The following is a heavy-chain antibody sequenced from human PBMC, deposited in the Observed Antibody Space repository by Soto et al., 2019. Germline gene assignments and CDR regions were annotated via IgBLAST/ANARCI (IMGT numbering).Heavy chain of an antibody. J-gene: IGHJ6*02. CDR3: ARGRRITMVRGVTSYGMDV. V-gene: IGHV4-34*01. CDR2: INHSGST. D-gene: IGHD3-10*01. Sequence: SETLSLTCAVYGGSFSGYYWSGMRQPPGKGLEWIGEINHSGSTNYNPSLKSRVTISVDTSKNQFSLKLSSVTAADTAVYYCARGRRITMVRGVTSYGMDVWGQGTTVTVSS. CDR1: GGSFSGYY.